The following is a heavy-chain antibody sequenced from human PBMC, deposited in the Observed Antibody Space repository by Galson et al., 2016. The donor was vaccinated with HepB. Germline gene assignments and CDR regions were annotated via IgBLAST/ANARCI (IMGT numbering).Heavy chain of an antibody. V-gene: IGHV3-33*01. D-gene: IGHD2-2*01. CDR1: GFTFNKYG. J-gene: IGHJ6*03. CDR2: IWFDGSYK. CDR3: AREGLFCNTATCYYLYNMDV. Sequence: SLRLSCAASGFTFNKYGMHWVRQAPSKGLEWVAVIWFDGSYKFYADSVKGRFTTSRDNSKNTVYLQMNSLRAADTAVYYCAREGLFCNTATCYYLYNMDVWGQGTTVTVSS.